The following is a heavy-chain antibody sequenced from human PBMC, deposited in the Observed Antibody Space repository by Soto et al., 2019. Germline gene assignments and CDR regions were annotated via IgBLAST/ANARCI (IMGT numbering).Heavy chain of an antibody. CDR3: AKDSPVSGNYQDLDY. J-gene: IGHJ4*02. CDR2: LTPGGETT. D-gene: IGHD1-26*01. V-gene: IGHV3-23*01. Sequence: RGPLTLACAASGFTFIGYAMTCVRQAPGKGLEWVSALTPGGETTYYINSVKGRFTISRDNAKDTLFLKMNGLAAADTAVYYCAKDSPVSGNYQDLDYWGQGALVTVSS. CDR1: GFTFIGYA.